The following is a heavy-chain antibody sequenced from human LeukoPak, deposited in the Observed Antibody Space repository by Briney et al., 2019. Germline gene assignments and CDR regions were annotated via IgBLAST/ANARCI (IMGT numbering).Heavy chain of an antibody. V-gene: IGHV4-39*07. CDR3: AREGGRYYMDV. CDR2: IYYSGST. Sequence: PSETLSLTCTVSGGSISSSNYYWAWIRQPPGKGLEWIGNIYYSGSTYYNPSLKTRIAISVDTSKNQFSLRLSSVTAADTAVYYCAREGGRYYMDVWGKGTTVTISS. CDR1: GGSISSSNYY. D-gene: IGHD3-16*01. J-gene: IGHJ6*03.